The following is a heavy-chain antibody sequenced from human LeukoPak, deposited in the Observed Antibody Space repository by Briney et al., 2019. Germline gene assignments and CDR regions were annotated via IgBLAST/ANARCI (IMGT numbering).Heavy chain of an antibody. V-gene: IGHV1-69*13. J-gene: IGHJ3*02. CDR3: ARVPGNHDILTGYDI. CDR1: GGTFSSYA. Sequence: SVKVSCKASGGTFSSYAISWVRQAPGQGLGWMGGIIPIFGTANYAQKFQGRVTITADESTSTAYMELSSLRSEDTAVYYCARVPGNHDILTGYDIWGQGTMVTVSS. CDR2: IIPIFGTA. D-gene: IGHD3-9*01.